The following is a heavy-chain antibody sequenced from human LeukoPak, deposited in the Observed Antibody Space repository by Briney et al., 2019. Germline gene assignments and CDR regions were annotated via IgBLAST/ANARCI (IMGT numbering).Heavy chain of an antibody. CDR1: GYTFTGYY. V-gene: IGHV1-2*02. D-gene: IGHD6-6*01. Sequence: GASVKVSCKASGYTFTGYYMHWVRQAPGQGLEWMGWINPNSGGTNYAQKFQGRVTMTRDTSISTAYMELSSLRSEDTAVYYCASALVEQLGITNWFDPWGQGTLVTVSS. CDR2: INPNSGGT. J-gene: IGHJ5*02. CDR3: ASALVEQLGITNWFDP.